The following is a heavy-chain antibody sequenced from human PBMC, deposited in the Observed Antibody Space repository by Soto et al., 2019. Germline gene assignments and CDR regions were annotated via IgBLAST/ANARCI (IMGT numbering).Heavy chain of an antibody. CDR3: ARHLVLGYCSGGSCYGPNWFDP. CDR1: GGSISSSSYY. J-gene: IGHJ5*02. D-gene: IGHD2-15*01. Sequence: PSETLSPTCTVSGGSISSSSYYWGWIRQPPGKGLEWIGSIYYSGSTYYNPSLKSRVTISVDTSKNQFSLKLSSVTAADTAVYYCARHLVLGYCSGGSCYGPNWFDPWGQGTLVTVSS. CDR2: IYYSGST. V-gene: IGHV4-39*01.